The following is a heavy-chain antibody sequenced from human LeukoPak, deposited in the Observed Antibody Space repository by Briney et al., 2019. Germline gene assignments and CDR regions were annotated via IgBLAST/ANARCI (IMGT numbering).Heavy chain of an antibody. J-gene: IGHJ2*01. Sequence: ASVKVSCKASGYTFTSYYMHWVRQAPGQGLEWMGIINPSGGSTSYAQKFQGRVTMTRDMSTSTVNMELSSLRSEDTAVYYCSLVGATTPDYWYFDLWGRGTLVTVSS. V-gene: IGHV1-46*03. CDR3: SLVGATTPDYWYFDL. D-gene: IGHD1-26*01. CDR2: INPSGGST. CDR1: GYTFTSYY.